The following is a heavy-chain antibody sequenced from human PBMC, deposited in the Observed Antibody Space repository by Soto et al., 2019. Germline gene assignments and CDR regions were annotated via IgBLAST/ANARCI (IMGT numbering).Heavy chain of an antibody. CDR1: GLSLTTGGVS. CDR3: AYNEGKLVAGVLLGTTSFSS. Sequence: QITLKESGPTVVKPTQTLTLTCTFSGLSLTTGGVSVGWIRQPPGKALEWLAVIYWDDDKRYSPSLTSRLAIARSPTRNQVVLPVTNMYPRDTATYSFAYNEGKLVAGVLLGTTSFSSWCPGALVTVSS. D-gene: IGHD6-19*01. CDR2: IYWDDDK. J-gene: IGHJ5*02. V-gene: IGHV2-5*02.